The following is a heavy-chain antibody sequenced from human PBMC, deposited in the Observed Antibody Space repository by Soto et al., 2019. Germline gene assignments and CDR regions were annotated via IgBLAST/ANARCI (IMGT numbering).Heavy chain of an antibody. Sequence: QVQLQESGPGLVKPSQNLSLTCTVSGDSISSGGYYWSWIRQHPGKGLEWIAHIYYSGSTYYNPSLKSRVTISVDTSKNQFSLKLSSVTEADTAVYYCARSPHFDGYNDYWGQGTLVTVSS. CDR1: GDSISSGGYY. CDR3: ARSPHFDGYNDY. J-gene: IGHJ4*02. CDR2: IYYSGST. V-gene: IGHV4-31*03. D-gene: IGHD3-9*01.